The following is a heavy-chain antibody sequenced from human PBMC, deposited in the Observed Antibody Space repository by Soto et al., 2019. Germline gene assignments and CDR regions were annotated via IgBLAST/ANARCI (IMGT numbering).Heavy chain of an antibody. V-gene: IGHV3-21*01. CDR1: GFTFSSYS. D-gene: IGHD3-22*01. Sequence: GSLRLSCAASGFTFSSYSMNWVRQAPGKGLEWVSSISSSSSYIYYADSVKGRFTISRDNAKNSLCLQMNSLRAEDTAVYYCARDGPDKRRLGAFDIWGQGTMVTVSS. CDR3: ARDGPDKRRLGAFDI. J-gene: IGHJ3*02. CDR2: ISSSSSYI.